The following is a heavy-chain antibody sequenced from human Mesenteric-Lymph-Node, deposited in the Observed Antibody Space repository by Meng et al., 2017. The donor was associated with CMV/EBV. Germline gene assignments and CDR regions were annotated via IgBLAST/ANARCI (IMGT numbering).Heavy chain of an antibody. J-gene: IGHJ4*02. CDR1: GYTFTSYA. CDR2: INAGNGNT. D-gene: IGHD3-9*01. CDR3: ARARANYDILTGYGY. V-gene: IGHV1-3*01. Sequence: KASGYTFTSYAMHWVRQAPGQRLEWMGWINAGNGNTKYSQKFQGRVTITRDTSASTAYMELSSLRSEDTAVYYCARARANYDILTGYGYWGQGTLVTVSS.